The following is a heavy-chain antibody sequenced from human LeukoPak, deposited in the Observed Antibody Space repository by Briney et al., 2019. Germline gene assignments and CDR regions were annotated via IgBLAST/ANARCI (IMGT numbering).Heavy chain of an antibody. CDR3: ARGRGVVITISSNWFDP. J-gene: IGHJ5*02. Sequence: SSETLSLTCTVSGSSISSGGYYWSWIRQHPGKGLEWIGYIYYSGSTYYNPSLKSRVTISVDTSKNQFSLKLSSVTAADTAVYYCARGRGVVITISSNWFDPWGQGTLVTVSS. V-gene: IGHV4-31*03. CDR1: GSSISSGGYY. CDR2: IYYSGST. D-gene: IGHD3-3*01.